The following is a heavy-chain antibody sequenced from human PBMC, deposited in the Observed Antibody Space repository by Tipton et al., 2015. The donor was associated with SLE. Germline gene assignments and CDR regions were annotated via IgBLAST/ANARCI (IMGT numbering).Heavy chain of an antibody. J-gene: IGHJ4*02. CDR3: AREDYNSFDH. D-gene: IGHD4/OR15-4a*01. CDR2: IYYSGKT. V-gene: IGHV4-59*12. Sequence: TLSLTCTVSGGSISSYYWNWIRQSPGKGLEWIGNIYYSGKTYLNPSLQSRVSISIDTSKNQFSLKLTSVTAADTAVYFCAREDYNSFDHWGQGNLVIVS. CDR1: GGSISSYY.